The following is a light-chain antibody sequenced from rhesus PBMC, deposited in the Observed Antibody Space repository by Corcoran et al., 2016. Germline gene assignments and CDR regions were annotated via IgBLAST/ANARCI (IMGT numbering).Light chain of an antibody. CDR1: QGISSW. V-gene: IGKV1-18*01. CDR2: AAS. J-gene: IGKJ2*01. CDR3: QQGYNTPYS. Sequence: DIQMTQSPSSLSASVGDKVTITCRARQGISSWLAWYQQKPGKAPKLLIYAASSLQSGVPSRFSGSGSGTDYTLTISSRQPEDFATYYCQQGYNTPYSFGQGTKVEIK.